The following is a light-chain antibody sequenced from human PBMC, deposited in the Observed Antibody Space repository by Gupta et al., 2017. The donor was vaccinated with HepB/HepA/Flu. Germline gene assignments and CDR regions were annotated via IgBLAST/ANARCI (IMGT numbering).Light chain of an antibody. Sequence: IQMTQSPSTLSASVGDRVIITCRASQSISTWLAWYQQKPGKAPNLLIYKASTLQTGVPSRFSGSGSGTEFTLSISSLQPDDGATYFCQQYHKDYNFGQGTKVEIK. CDR3: QQYHKDYN. J-gene: IGKJ2*01. CDR1: QSISTW. CDR2: KAS. V-gene: IGKV1-5*03.